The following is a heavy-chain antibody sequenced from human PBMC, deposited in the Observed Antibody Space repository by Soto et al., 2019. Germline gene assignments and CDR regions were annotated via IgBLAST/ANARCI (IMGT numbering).Heavy chain of an antibody. Sequence: QITLKESGPALVKPTQTLTLTCTFSGFSLTTSEVGVGWIRQPPGKALEWLALIYWDDDKRYSPSLRSRLTITKDTSQNQVVLTMTNVDPVDTATYYCAHRFDWYYFDYWGQGTLVTVSS. CDR2: IYWDDDK. J-gene: IGHJ4*02. V-gene: IGHV2-5*02. CDR1: GFSLTTSEVG. D-gene: IGHD3-9*01. CDR3: AHRFDWYYFDY.